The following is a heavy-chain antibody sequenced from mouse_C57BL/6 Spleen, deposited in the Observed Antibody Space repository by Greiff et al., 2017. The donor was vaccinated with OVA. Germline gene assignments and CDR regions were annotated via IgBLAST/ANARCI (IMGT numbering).Heavy chain of an antibody. Sequence: EVKLMESGPGLVKPSQSLSLTCSVTGYSITSGYYWNWIRQFPGNKLEWMGYISYDGSNNYNPSLKNRISITRDTSKNQFFLKLNSVTTEDTATYYCARVYGNSFAYWGQGTLVTVSA. CDR3: ARVYGNSFAY. CDR1: GYSITSGYY. CDR2: ISYDGSN. D-gene: IGHD2-1*01. V-gene: IGHV3-6*01. J-gene: IGHJ3*01.